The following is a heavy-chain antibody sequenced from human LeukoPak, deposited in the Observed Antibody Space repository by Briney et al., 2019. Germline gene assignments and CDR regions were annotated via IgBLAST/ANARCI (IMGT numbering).Heavy chain of an antibody. Sequence: ASVKVSCKPSGYTFTNYYIHWVRQASGQGPEWVGWINPASAGAAFAPKFQGRVSMTWDSSITTAYMDLTSLRSDDMAIYYCARQLGNYYRAFDYWGQGTLVTVSS. V-gene: IGHV1-2*02. CDR1: GYTFTNYY. CDR3: ARQLGNYYRAFDY. J-gene: IGHJ4*02. CDR2: INPASAGA. D-gene: IGHD1-26*01.